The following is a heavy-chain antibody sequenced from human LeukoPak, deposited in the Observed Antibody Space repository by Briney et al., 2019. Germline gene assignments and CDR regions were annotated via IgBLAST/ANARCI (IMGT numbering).Heavy chain of an antibody. J-gene: IGHJ6*03. V-gene: IGHV1-69*13. CDR3: ARVDNWNYGYYYYYMDV. D-gene: IGHD1-7*01. CDR2: IIPIFGTA. CDR1: GGTFSSYA. Sequence: SVKVSCKASGGTFSSYAISWVRQAPGQGLEWMGGIIPIFGTANYAQKFQGRVTITADESTSTAYMELSSLRSEDTAVYYCARVDNWNYGYYYYYMDVWGKGTTVTVSS.